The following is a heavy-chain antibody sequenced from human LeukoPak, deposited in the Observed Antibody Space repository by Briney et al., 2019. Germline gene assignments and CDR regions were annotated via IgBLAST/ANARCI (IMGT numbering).Heavy chain of an antibody. Sequence: SETLSLTCTVSGGSISSYYWSWIRQPPGKGLEWIGYIYYSGSTNCNPSLKSRVTISVDTSKNQFSLKLSSVTAADTAVYYCARARGIFGVVIWGHQSDATGYYYMDVWGKGTTVTVSS. CDR3: ARARGIFGVVIWGHQSDATGYYYMDV. D-gene: IGHD3-3*01. V-gene: IGHV4-59*01. CDR1: GGSISSYY. CDR2: IYYSGST. J-gene: IGHJ6*03.